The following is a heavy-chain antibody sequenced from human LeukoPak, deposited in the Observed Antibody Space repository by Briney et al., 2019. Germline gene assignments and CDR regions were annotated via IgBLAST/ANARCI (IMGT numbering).Heavy chain of an antibody. V-gene: IGHV5-51*01. CDR3: ARIPSFDFWSGSLFYYFDY. CDR2: VYPGDCDT. Sequence: GESLKISCKGSGYSFTSYWIGWVRQMPGKGLEWMGIVYPGDCDTRYSPSFQGQVTISADKSISTAYLQWSSLKASDTAMYYCARIPSFDFWSGSLFYYFDYWGQGTLVTVSS. D-gene: IGHD3-3*01. CDR1: GYSFTSYW. J-gene: IGHJ4*02.